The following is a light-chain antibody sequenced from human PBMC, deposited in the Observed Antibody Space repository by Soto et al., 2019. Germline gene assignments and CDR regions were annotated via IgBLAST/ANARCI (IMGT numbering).Light chain of an antibody. V-gene: IGLV1-40*01. Sequence: QSVLTQPPSVSGAPGQRVTISCTGSSSNIGAGYDVHWYQHLPGRAPKLLIYGNNNRPSGAPDRFPGSKSGTSASLAITGLQAEDEADYYCQSYDSSLSGAVFGGGTKLTVL. J-gene: IGLJ2*01. CDR3: QSYDSSLSGAV. CDR1: SSNIGAGYD. CDR2: GNN.